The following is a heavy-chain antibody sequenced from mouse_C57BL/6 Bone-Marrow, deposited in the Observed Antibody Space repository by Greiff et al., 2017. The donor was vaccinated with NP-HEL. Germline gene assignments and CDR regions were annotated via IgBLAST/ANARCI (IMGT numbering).Heavy chain of an antibody. V-gene: IGHV1-19*01. CDR1: GYTFTDYY. J-gene: IGHJ4*01. D-gene: IGHD2-4*01. CDR2: INPYNGGT. CDR3: ARRDDSYYYAMDY. Sequence: EVQLQQSGPVLVKPGASVKMSCKASGYTFTDYYMNWVKQSHGKSLEWIGVINPYNGGTSYNQKFKGKATLTVDKSSSTAYMELNSLTSEDSAVYYCARRDDSYYYAMDYWGQGTSVTVSS.